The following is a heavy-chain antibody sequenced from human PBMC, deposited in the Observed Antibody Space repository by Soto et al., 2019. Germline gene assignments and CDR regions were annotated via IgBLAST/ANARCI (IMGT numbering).Heavy chain of an antibody. J-gene: IGHJ3*02. Sequence: GGSLRLSCAASGFTFTTYWMSWVRQAPGKGLEWVANIKPDGSEKWYVDSVKGRFSISRDNAKNSLYLQMSSLRAEDTAVYYCARGDYYDSNGPFSDAFDIWVQGTMVTVSS. V-gene: IGHV3-7*04. CDR3: ARGDYYDSNGPFSDAFDI. CDR1: GFTFTTYW. CDR2: IKPDGSEK. D-gene: IGHD3-22*01.